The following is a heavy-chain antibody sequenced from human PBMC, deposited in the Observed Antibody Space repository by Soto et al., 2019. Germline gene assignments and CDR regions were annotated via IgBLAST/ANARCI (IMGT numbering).Heavy chain of an antibody. Sequence: GGSLRLSCAASGFTFSDYYMSWIRQAPGKGLEWVSYISSSGSTIYYADSVKGRFTISRDNAKNSLYLQMNSLRAEDTAVYYCARDSRDIVLVPAAIQVSGFDPWGQGTLVTVSS. CDR3: ARDSRDIVLVPAAIQVSGFDP. CDR1: GFTFSDYY. D-gene: IGHD2-2*01. V-gene: IGHV3-11*01. J-gene: IGHJ5*02. CDR2: ISSSGSTI.